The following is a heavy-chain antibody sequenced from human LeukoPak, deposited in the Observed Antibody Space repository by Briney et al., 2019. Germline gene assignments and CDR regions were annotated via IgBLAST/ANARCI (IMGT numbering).Heavy chain of an antibody. J-gene: IGHJ3*01. V-gene: IGHV4-59*07. D-gene: IGHD6-13*01. CDR2: VYYTGST. Sequence: PSDTLSLTCTVSGGSISSYYWSWVRQPPGKGLEWIGFVYYTGSTNYSPSLKSRVTISVDTSKNQFSLKLRSVTAADTAVYYCARISSSNWYNERGAFDVWGQGTMVTVSS. CDR3: ARISSSNWYNERGAFDV. CDR1: GGSISSYY.